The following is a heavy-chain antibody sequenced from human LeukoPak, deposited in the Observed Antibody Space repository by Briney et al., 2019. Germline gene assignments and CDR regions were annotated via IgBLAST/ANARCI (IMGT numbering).Heavy chain of an antibody. V-gene: IGHV1-2*02. CDR1: GYTFTGYY. CDR2: INPNSGGT. Sequence: GASVKVSCKASGYTFTGYYMHWVRQAPGQGLEWMGWINPNSGGTNYAQKFQGRVTMTRDTSISTAYMELSRLRSDDTAVYYCARGPQWLAVAGPAFFDYWGQGTLVTVSS. CDR3: ARGPQWLAVAGPAFFDY. D-gene: IGHD6-19*01. J-gene: IGHJ4*02.